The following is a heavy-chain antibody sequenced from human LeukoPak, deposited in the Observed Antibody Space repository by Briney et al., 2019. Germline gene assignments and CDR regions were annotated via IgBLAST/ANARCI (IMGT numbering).Heavy chain of an antibody. D-gene: IGHD3-22*01. CDR2: ISGSGGTT. CDR3: AKDEVVVRDY. J-gene: IGHJ4*02. Sequence: GGSLRLSCAASEFTFSSYAMSWVRQAPGKGLEWVSAISGSGGTTYYADSVKGRFTISRDNSKNTLYLQMNSLRAEDTAVYYCAKDEVVVRDYWGQGTLVTVSS. V-gene: IGHV3-23*01. CDR1: EFTFSSYA.